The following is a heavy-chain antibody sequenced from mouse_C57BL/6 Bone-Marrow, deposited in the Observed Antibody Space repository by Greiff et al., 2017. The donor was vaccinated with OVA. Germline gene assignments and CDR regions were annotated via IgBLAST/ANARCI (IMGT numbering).Heavy chain of an antibody. D-gene: IGHD2-4*01. CDR3: ASPYDYDGAWFAY. Sequence: EVQLVESGGGLVKPGGSLKLSCAASGFTFSDYGMHWVRQAPEKGLEWVAYISSGSSTIYYADTVKGRFTISRDNAKNTLFLQMTSLRSEDTAMYYCASPYDYDGAWFAYWGQGTLVTVSA. V-gene: IGHV5-17*01. J-gene: IGHJ3*01. CDR1: GFTFSDYG. CDR2: ISSGSSTI.